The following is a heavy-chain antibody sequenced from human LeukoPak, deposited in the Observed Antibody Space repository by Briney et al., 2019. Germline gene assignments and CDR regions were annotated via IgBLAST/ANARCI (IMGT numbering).Heavy chain of an antibody. J-gene: IGHJ6*03. CDR1: GFTFDDHA. D-gene: IGHD5-18*01. V-gene: IGHV3-20*04. CDR3: ARGSVQLWLRDTYYYMDV. CDR2: ISWNGRIT. Sequence: GGSLRLSCAASGFTFDDHAMNWVRQVPGRGLEWVSGISWNGRITEYADSVKDRFTISRQNTKNSLYLYMNNLGGEDTALYFCARGSVQLWLRDTYYYMDVWGKGTTVTVSS.